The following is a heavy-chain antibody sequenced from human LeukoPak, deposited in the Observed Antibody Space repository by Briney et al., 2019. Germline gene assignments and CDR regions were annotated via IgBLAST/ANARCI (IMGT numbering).Heavy chain of an antibody. Sequence: GGSLRLSCAASGFTFSSYGMNWVRQAPGKGLEWVSTTSDNGANTYYTDSVRGRFTISRDNSKNTLYLQLNSLRAEDTAVYYCAKDRGYGSGREFDYWGQGTLVTVSS. CDR1: GFTFSSYG. CDR2: TSDNGANT. J-gene: IGHJ4*02. CDR3: AKDRGYGSGREFDY. V-gene: IGHV3-23*01. D-gene: IGHD3-10*01.